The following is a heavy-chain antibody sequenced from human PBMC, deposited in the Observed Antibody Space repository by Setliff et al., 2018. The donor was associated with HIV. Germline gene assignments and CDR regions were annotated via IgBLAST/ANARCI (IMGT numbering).Heavy chain of an antibody. D-gene: IGHD2-15*01. Sequence: PGGSLRLSCAASGFIFSTYSMNWVRQAPGKGLEWVSNISSSSSAMYYADSVKGRFTISRDNAKNSLYLQMNSLRAEDTAVYYCARGSGGSREYYYYYKDVWGKGTTVTVSS. J-gene: IGHJ6*03. CDR2: ISSSSSAM. CDR1: GFIFSTYS. V-gene: IGHV3-48*01. CDR3: ARGSGGSREYYYYYKDV.